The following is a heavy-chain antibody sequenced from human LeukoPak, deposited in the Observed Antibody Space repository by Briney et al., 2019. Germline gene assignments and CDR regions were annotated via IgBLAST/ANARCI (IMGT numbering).Heavy chain of an antibody. V-gene: IGHV4-39*01. D-gene: IGHD3/OR15-3a*01. CDR1: GVSISSSNSY. CDR2: IYYSGNT. J-gene: IGHJ4*02. CDR3: ARQTGSGLFILP. Sequence: SETLSLTCTVSGVSISSSNSYWGWIRQPPGKGLEWIGSIYYSGNTYYNAFLKSQVSISIDTSKNQFSLRLTSVTAADTAVYYCARQTGSGLFILPGGQGTLVTVSS.